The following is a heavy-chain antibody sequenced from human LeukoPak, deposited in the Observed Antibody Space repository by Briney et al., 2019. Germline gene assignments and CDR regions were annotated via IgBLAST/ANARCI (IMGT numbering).Heavy chain of an antibody. CDR1: GFTVSAKY. Sequence: GGSLRLSCAASGFTVSAKYMSWVSQGPGKGLDWISSIYSDGGTNYADSVKGRFTISRDNSKNTLYLQMNSLRPEDTAVYYCARDGGFGGPGGDNWFDSWGQGALVTVSS. J-gene: IGHJ5*01. V-gene: IGHV3-66*02. CDR2: IYSDGGT. CDR3: ARDGGFGGPGGDNWFDS. D-gene: IGHD3-16*01.